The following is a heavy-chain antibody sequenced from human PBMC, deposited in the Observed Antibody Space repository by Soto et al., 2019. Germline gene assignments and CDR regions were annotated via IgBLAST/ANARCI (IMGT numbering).Heavy chain of an antibody. Sequence: SETLSHSCSGSGGSISSGDYYWWWIRQPADKGLEWIGYIYYSGSTYYNPSLKSRVTISVDTSKNQFSLKLSSVTAADTAVYYCARASVRPPYYYGSGSYHGYYYGMDVWGQGTTVTVSS. J-gene: IGHJ6*02. V-gene: IGHV4-30-4*01. CDR3: ARASVRPPYYYGSGSYHGYYYGMDV. CDR1: GGSISSGDYY. CDR2: IYYSGST. D-gene: IGHD3-10*01.